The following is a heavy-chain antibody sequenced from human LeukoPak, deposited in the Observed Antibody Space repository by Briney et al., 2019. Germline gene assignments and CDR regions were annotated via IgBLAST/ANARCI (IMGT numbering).Heavy chain of an antibody. V-gene: IGHV1-3*01. Sequence: GASVKVSCKASGYTFTNYAMHWVRLAPGQRLQWMGWINLVNGNTKYSQYFEGRVTITRDTSTSTAYMELRSLRSDDTAVYYCARVKARGSLDYWGQGTLVTVSS. J-gene: IGHJ4*02. CDR3: ARVKARGSLDY. CDR1: GYTFTNYA. CDR2: INLVNGNT.